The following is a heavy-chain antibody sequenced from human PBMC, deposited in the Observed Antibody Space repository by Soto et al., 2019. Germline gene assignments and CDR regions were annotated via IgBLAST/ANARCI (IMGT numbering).Heavy chain of an antibody. V-gene: IGHV3-23*01. Sequence: GGSLRLSCAASGFTFSSYAMSWVRQAPGKGLEWVSAISGSGGSTYYADSVKGRFTISRDNSKNTLYLQMNSLRAEDTAVYYCAKDLILVVTAAYYYGMDFWGPGPTVTVFS. CDR2: ISGSGGST. CDR1: GFTFSSYA. CDR3: AKDLILVVTAAYYYGMDF. J-gene: IGHJ6*02. D-gene: IGHD2-2*01.